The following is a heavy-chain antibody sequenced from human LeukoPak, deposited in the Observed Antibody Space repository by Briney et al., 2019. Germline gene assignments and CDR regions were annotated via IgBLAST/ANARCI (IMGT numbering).Heavy chain of an antibody. CDR2: INRDGSEE. V-gene: IGHV3-7*01. CDR3: VRDGGVSGYDLLDY. D-gene: IGHD5-12*01. CDR1: GFTFSSYA. J-gene: IGHJ4*02. Sequence: GGSLRLSCAASGFTFSSYAMSWVRQAPGKGLEWVAHINRDGSEEHYMDSAKARFTISRDNAKNSLSLQMNSLRAEDTAVYYCVRDGGVSGYDLLDYWGQGTLVTVSS.